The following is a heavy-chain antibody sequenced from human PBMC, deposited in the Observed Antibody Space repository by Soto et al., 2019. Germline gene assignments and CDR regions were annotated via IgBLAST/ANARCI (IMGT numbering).Heavy chain of an antibody. V-gene: IGHV3-33*06. CDR1: GFTFSSYG. CDR2: IWYDGSNK. Sequence: GGSLRLSCAASGFTFSSYGMHWVRQAPGKGLEWVAVIWYDGSNKYYADSVKGRFTISRDNSKNTLYLQMNSLRAEDTAVYYCAKDIFTGYSYGFGPNYYGMDVWGQGTTVTVSS. CDR3: AKDIFTGYSYGFGPNYYGMDV. D-gene: IGHD5-18*01. J-gene: IGHJ6*02.